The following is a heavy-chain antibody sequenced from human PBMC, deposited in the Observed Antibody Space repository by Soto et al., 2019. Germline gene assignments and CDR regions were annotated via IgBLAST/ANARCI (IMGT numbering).Heavy chain of an antibody. CDR1: GGSISSYY. J-gene: IGHJ4*02. Sequence: QVHLQESGPGLVKPSETLSLTCSVSGGSISSYYWSWIRQPPGKGLEWIGYIYYTGTTSYNPSLKSRVTISVDKARNQFSLTLTSVTPADTAVYYCARGPNYDFWSGYFRGWGQGTLVTVSS. CDR3: ARGPNYDFWSGYFRG. D-gene: IGHD3-3*01. CDR2: IYYTGTT. V-gene: IGHV4-59*01.